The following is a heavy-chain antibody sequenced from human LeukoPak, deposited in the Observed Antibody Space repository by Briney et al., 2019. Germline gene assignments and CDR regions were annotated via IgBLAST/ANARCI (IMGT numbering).Heavy chain of an antibody. CDR3: TTELLWFGESNFDY. CDR1: GFTFSNAW. Sequence: GGSLRLSCAASGFTFSNAWMSWVRQAPGKGLEWVGRIKSKTDGGTTDYAAPVKGRFTISRDDSKNTLYLQMNSLKTEDTAVYYCTTELLWFGESNFDYWGQGTLVTVSS. J-gene: IGHJ4*02. V-gene: IGHV3-15*01. CDR2: IKSKTDGGTT. D-gene: IGHD3-10*01.